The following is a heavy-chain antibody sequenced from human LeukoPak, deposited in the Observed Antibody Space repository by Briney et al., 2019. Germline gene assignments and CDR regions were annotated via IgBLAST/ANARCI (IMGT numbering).Heavy chain of an antibody. J-gene: IGHJ3*02. CDR2: INGDGDST. CDR3: ARGNWGENDAFDI. Sequence: GGSLRLSCAASGFTFTNHAMDWVRQAPGKGLEWVSGINGDGDSTYYADSVKGRFTISRDNSKNTLFLQMNSLRAEDTAVYYCARGNWGENDAFDIWGQGTMVTVSS. V-gene: IGHV3-23*01. CDR1: GFTFTNHA. D-gene: IGHD7-27*01.